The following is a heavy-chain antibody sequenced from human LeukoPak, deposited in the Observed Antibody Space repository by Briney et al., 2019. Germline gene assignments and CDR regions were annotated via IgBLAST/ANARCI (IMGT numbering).Heavy chain of an antibody. Sequence: PSETLSLTCAVYGGSFSGYYWTWIRQPPGKGLEWIGEINHSGSTNYNPSLKSRVTISVDTSKNQFSLNLSSVTAADTAVYYCARVRSSGWYPFDYWGQGTRVTGSS. CDR1: GGSFSGYY. CDR3: ARVRSSGWYPFDY. D-gene: IGHD6-19*01. J-gene: IGHJ4*02. CDR2: INHSGST. V-gene: IGHV4-34*01.